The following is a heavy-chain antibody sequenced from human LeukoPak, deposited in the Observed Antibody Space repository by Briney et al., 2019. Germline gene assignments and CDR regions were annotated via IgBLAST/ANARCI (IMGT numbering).Heavy chain of an antibody. Sequence: GGSLRLSCAASGFTFSSYGMHWVRQAPGKWLEWVAFIRYDGSNKYYADSVKGRFTISRDNSKNTLYLQMNSLRAEDTAVYYCAKGPVRITIFGVVNNFDYWGQGTLVTVSS. D-gene: IGHD3-3*01. V-gene: IGHV3-30*02. J-gene: IGHJ4*02. CDR3: AKGPVRITIFGVVNNFDY. CDR1: GFTFSSYG. CDR2: IRYDGSNK.